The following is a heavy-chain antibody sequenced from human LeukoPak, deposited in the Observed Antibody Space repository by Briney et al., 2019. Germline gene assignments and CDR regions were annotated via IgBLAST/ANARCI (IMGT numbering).Heavy chain of an antibody. CDR1: GFTFDDYA. D-gene: IGHD6-13*01. Sequence: QPGGSLRLSCAASGFTFDDYAMHWVRQAPGKGLEWVSGISWNSGSIGYADSVKGRFTISRDNAKNSLYLQMNSLRAEDTALYYCAKEGQVAAAGYYYYGMDVWGQGTTVTVSS. J-gene: IGHJ6*02. V-gene: IGHV3-9*01. CDR3: AKEGQVAAAGYYYYGMDV. CDR2: ISWNSGSI.